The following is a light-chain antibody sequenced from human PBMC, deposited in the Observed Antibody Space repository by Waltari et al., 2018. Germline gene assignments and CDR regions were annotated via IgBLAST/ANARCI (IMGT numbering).Light chain of an antibody. J-gene: IGLJ2*01. CDR3: QSYDTSLSGTVV. CDR2: GNN. Sequence: QSVLTQPPSVSGSPGQRVSISCPGSSPNIGAGYDVHWYQQVPGTAPKLLIYGNNNRPSGVPDRFSGSKSGTSASLAITGLQAEDEADYYCQSYDTSLSGTVVFGGGTRLTVL. V-gene: IGLV1-40*01. CDR1: SPNIGAGYD.